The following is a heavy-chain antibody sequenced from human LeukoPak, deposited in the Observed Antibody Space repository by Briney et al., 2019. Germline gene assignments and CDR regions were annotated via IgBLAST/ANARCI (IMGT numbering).Heavy chain of an antibody. Sequence: GGSLRLSCAASGFTFDDYAMHWVRQAPGKGLEWVSGISWNSGSIGYADSVKGRFTISRDNAKNSLYLQMNSLRAEDPAVYYCASWTAMVPWGYWGQGTLVTVSS. D-gene: IGHD5-18*01. CDR1: GFTFDDYA. CDR2: ISWNSGSI. CDR3: ASWTAMVPWGY. V-gene: IGHV3-9*01. J-gene: IGHJ4*02.